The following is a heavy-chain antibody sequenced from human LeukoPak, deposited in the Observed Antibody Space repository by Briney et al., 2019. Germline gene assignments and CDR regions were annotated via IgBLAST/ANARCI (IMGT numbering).Heavy chain of an antibody. D-gene: IGHD5-24*01. CDR1: GFTFDDYA. CDR3: AKSRGEMATLLDY. Sequence: GGSLRLSCAASGFTFDDYAMYWVRQAPGKGLEWVSLISWDGGNTYYAGSVKGRFTISRDNSKNSLYLQVDSLRAEDTALYYCAKSRGEMATLLDYWGQGTLVTVSS. CDR2: ISWDGGNT. J-gene: IGHJ4*02. V-gene: IGHV3-43D*03.